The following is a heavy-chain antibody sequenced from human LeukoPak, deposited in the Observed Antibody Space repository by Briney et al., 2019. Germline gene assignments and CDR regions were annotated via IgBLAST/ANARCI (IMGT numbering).Heavy chain of an antibody. J-gene: IGHJ4*02. D-gene: IGHD2-2*01. CDR2: INSDGSDT. CDR1: GFTFSNYW. CDR3: ARIMGVVPAAMFDY. V-gene: IGHV3-74*01. Sequence: PGGSLRLSCAASGFTFSNYWMHCVRQAPGKGLVWVSRINSDGSDTSYADSVKGRFTISRDNAKNTLYLQMNSLRAEDTAVYYCARIMGVVPAAMFDYWGQGTLVTVSS.